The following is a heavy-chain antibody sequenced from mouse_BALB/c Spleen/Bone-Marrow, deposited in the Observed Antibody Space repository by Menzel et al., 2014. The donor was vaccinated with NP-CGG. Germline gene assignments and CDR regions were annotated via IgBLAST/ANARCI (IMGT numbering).Heavy chain of an antibody. V-gene: IGHV14-3*02. CDR1: GFNIKDTY. CDR2: IDPANGNT. D-gene: IGHD1-1*01. Sequence: VQLKESGAELVKPGASVKLSCTASGFNIKDTYMYWVKQRPEQGLEWIGRIDPANGNTKYDPRFQDKATITADTSSNTAYLQLSSLTSEDTAVYYCARYYYGSSLFAYWGQGTLVTVPA. CDR3: ARYYYGSSLFAY. J-gene: IGHJ3*01.